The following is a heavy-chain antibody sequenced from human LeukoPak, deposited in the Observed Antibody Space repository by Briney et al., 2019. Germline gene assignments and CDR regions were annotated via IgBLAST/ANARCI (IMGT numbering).Heavy chain of an antibody. CDR1: GGTFSSYA. D-gene: IGHD6-19*01. Sequence: SVKVSCKASGGTFSSYAISWVRQAPGQGLEWMGGIIPIFGTANYAQKFRGRVTITADESTSTAYMELRSLRSDDTAVYYCAATGGGQWLVFGFDYYYGMDVWGQGTTVTVSS. CDR3: AATGGGQWLVFGFDYYYGMDV. CDR2: IIPIFGTA. J-gene: IGHJ6*02. V-gene: IGHV1-69*13.